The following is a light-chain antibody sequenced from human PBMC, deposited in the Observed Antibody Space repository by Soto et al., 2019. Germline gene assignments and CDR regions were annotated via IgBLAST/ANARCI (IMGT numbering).Light chain of an antibody. J-gene: IGLJ2*01. CDR3: SSYTTSTSFIL. CDR2: EVS. Sequence: QSVLTQPASVSGSPGQSITISCTGTSSDIGNYDFVSWYQQVPGTAPTAMIYEVSSRPSGVSNRFSGSKSGNTASLTISGLQAEDDAYYYCSSYTTSTSFILFGGGTKLTVL. V-gene: IGLV2-14*01. CDR1: SSDIGNYDF.